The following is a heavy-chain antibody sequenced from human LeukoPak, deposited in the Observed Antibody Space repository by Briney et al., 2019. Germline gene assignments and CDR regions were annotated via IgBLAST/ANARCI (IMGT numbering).Heavy chain of an antibody. Sequence: GSLRLSCAASGFTFSSYAMSWVRQAPGKGLEWVSAISGSGSNTYYADSMKGRFTISRDNSKNTPYLQMNSLRAEDTAVYYCAKGMVRRAAAVDYWGRGTLVTVSS. CDR2: ISGSGSNT. V-gene: IGHV3-23*01. D-gene: IGHD2-2*01. CDR3: AKGMVRRAAAVDY. J-gene: IGHJ4*02. CDR1: GFTFSSYA.